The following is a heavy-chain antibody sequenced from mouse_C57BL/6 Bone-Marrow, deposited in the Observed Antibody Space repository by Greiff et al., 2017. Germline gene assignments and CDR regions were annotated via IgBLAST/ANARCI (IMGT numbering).Heavy chain of an antibody. CDR2: IYPGGGYT. CDR1: GYTFTNYW. CDR3: ARGAMVTTAYYFDY. V-gene: IGHV1-63*01. D-gene: IGHD2-2*01. J-gene: IGHJ2*01. Sequence: VQLQQSGAALVRPGTSVKMSCKASGYTFTNYWIGWAKQRPGHGLEWIGDIYPGGGYTTYNEKFKGKATLTADKSSSTAYMQFSSLTSEDSAIYYCARGAMVTTAYYFDYWGQGTTLTVSS.